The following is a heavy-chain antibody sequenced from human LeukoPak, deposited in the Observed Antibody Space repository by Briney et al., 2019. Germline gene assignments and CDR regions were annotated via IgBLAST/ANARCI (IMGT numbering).Heavy chain of an antibody. D-gene: IGHD6-13*01. CDR3: ARGGIAPVAFDI. J-gene: IGHJ3*02. Sequence: SETLSLTCAVYGGSFSGYYWSWIRQPLGKGLEWIGEINHSGSTNYNPSLKSRVTISVDTSKNQFSLKLSSVTAADTAVYYCARGGIAPVAFDIWGQGTMVTVSS. V-gene: IGHV4-34*01. CDR1: GGSFSGYY. CDR2: INHSGST.